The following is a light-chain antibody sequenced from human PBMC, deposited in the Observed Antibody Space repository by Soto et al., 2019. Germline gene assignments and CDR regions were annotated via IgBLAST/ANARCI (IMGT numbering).Light chain of an antibody. CDR2: SNN. CDR1: SSNIGSNY. Sequence: VLTQLPSASGTPGQRVTISCSGSSSNIGSNYVYWYQQLPGTAPKLLIYSNNQRPSGVPDRFSGSKSGTSASLAISGLRSEDEADYYCAAWDDSLSVLYVFGTGTKVTV. V-gene: IGLV1-47*02. CDR3: AAWDDSLSVLYV. J-gene: IGLJ1*01.